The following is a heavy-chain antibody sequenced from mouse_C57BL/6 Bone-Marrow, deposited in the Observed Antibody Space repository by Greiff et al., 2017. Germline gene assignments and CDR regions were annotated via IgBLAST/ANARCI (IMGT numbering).Heavy chain of an antibody. Sequence: QVQLQQPGAELVRPGSSVKLSCKASGYTFTSYWMDWVKQRPGQGLEWIGNIYPSDSETHYNQKFKDKATLTVDKSSRTAYMQLSSLTSEDSAVYYCARRWLLPDYWGQGTTLTVSS. CDR3: ARRWLLPDY. J-gene: IGHJ2*01. D-gene: IGHD2-3*01. CDR1: GYTFTSYW. V-gene: IGHV1-61*01. CDR2: IYPSDSET.